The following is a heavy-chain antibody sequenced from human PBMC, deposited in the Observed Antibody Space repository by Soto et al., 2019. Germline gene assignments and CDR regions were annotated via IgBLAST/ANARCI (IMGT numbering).Heavy chain of an antibody. D-gene: IGHD2-2*01. Sequence: PSETLSLTCAVYGGSFSGYYLSWIRQPPGKGLEWIGEINHSGSTNYNPSLKSRVTISVDTSKNQFSLKLSSVTAADTAVYYCARQLNIVVVPAAMFNYWGQGTLVTVSS. CDR2: INHSGST. J-gene: IGHJ4*02. CDR3: ARQLNIVVVPAAMFNY. CDR1: GGSFSGYY. V-gene: IGHV4-34*01.